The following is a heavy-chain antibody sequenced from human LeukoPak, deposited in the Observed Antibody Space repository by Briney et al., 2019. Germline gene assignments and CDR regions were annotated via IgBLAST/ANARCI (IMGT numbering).Heavy chain of an antibody. CDR3: ARGSGPNAFDI. D-gene: IGHD2-8*02. V-gene: IGHV3-66*01. Sequence: GGSLRLSCAPSGLPFRSNYMSWVRQAPGKGLEWVSVISSGGSTYYADSVKGRFTISRDNAKNTLYLQMNSLRAEDTAVYYCARGSGPNAFDIWGQGTMVTVSS. CDR2: ISSGGST. CDR1: GLPFRSNY. J-gene: IGHJ3*02.